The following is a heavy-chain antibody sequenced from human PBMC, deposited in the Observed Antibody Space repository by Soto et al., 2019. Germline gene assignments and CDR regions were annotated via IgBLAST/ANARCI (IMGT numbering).Heavy chain of an antibody. CDR3: AHRPSYCSGGSCYSGFDY. J-gene: IGHJ4*02. Sequence: QITLKESGPTLVKPTQTLTLTCTFSGFSLSTSGVGVGWIRQPPGKALEWLALIYWDDDKRYSPSLKSRLTSTTDTSKNQVALTMTSLDPVDTATYYCAHRPSYCSGGSCYSGFDYWGQGTLVTVSS. CDR2: IYWDDDK. D-gene: IGHD2-15*01. V-gene: IGHV2-5*02. CDR1: GFSLSTSGVG.